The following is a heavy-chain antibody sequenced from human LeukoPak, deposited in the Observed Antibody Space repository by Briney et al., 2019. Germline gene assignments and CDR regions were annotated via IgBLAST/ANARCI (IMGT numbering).Heavy chain of an antibody. J-gene: IGHJ4*02. CDR2: ITSSSSSI. D-gene: IGHD3-10*01. Sequence: GGSLRLSCVGSGYDFKRYSMNWVRQAPGKGLEWISYITSSSSSIFYAASVRGRFTISRDNAVNSMYLQMNSLRDEDTAVYYCTRGGSYFENWGQGSLVTVTS. CDR1: GYDFKRYS. V-gene: IGHV3-48*02. CDR3: TRGGSYFEN.